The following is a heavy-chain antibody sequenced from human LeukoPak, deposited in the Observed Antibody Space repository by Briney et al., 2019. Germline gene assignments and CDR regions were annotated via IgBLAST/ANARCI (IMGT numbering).Heavy chain of an antibody. Sequence: SETLPLTCTVSGYSISTNYYWAWIRQSPGTGLEWIGSVYHNGETYYNPSLKSRVIISVDTSKNEFSLRLTSVTAADTAVYYCVTPRSWELSDMAVWGKGTTVIVSS. V-gene: IGHV4-38-2*02. CDR3: VTPRSWELSDMAV. CDR1: GYSISTNYY. CDR2: VYHNGET. J-gene: IGHJ6*03. D-gene: IGHD1-26*01.